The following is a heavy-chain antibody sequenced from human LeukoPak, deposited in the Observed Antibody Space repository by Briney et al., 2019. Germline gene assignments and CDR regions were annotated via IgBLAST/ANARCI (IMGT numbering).Heavy chain of an antibody. V-gene: IGHV1-69*01. Sequence: ASVKVSCKASGGTFSSHAISWVRQAPGQGLEWMGGIIPIFGTANYAQKFQGRVTITADESTSTAYMELSSLRSEDTAVYYCARAWGYYDSSGSPPIYFDYWGQGTLVTVSS. D-gene: IGHD3-22*01. CDR2: IIPIFGTA. CDR1: GGTFSSHA. J-gene: IGHJ4*02. CDR3: ARAWGYYDSSGSPPIYFDY.